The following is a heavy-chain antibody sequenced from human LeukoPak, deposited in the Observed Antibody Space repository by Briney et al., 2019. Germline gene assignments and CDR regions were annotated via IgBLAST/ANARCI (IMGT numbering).Heavy chain of an antibody. CDR3: ARVGSGYTVDY. J-gene: IGHJ4*02. D-gene: IGHD3-10*01. CDR2: IWFDGSKT. V-gene: IGHV3-33*01. CDR1: GFTFSSFG. Sequence: GGSLRLSCAASGFTFSSFGMHWVRQAPGKGLEWVAVIWFDGSKTYYSESVKGRFTVSRDNSKSTLFLQMNSLRVEDTAVYYCARVGSGYTVDYWGQGTLVTVSS.